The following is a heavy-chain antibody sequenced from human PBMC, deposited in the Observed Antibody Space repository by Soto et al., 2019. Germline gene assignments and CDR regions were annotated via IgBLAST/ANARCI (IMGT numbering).Heavy chain of an antibody. CDR1: GFTFRNYD. CDR2: ISAAGDP. Sequence: EVQLVESGGGLVQPGGSLRLSCEASGFTFRNYDMHWVRQGTGKGLEWVSGISAAGDPDYADSVEGRCTISRENAQNSFSLQMNSLRVGDTAVYYCARTDRDFYGLDVWGQGTTVIVSS. J-gene: IGHJ6*02. V-gene: IGHV3-13*05. CDR3: ARTDRDFYGLDV.